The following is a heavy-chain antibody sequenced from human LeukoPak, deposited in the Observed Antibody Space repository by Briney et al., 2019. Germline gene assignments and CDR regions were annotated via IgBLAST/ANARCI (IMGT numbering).Heavy chain of an antibody. CDR3: ARGGPTTKNYGDSEDY. D-gene: IGHD4-17*01. Sequence: SETLSLTCTVSGGSISSSSYYWGWIRQPPGKGLEWIGSIYYSGSTYYNPSLKSRVTISVDTSKNQFSLKLSSVTAADTTVYYCARGGPTTKNYGDSEDYWGQGTLVTVSS. CDR2: IYYSGST. J-gene: IGHJ4*02. V-gene: IGHV4-39*07. CDR1: GGSISSSSYY.